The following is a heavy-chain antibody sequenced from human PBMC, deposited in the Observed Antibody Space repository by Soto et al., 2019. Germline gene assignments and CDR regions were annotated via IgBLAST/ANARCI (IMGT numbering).Heavy chain of an antibody. CDR2: ISWNSGSI. D-gene: IGHD6-6*01. CDR1: GFTFDDYA. V-gene: IGHV3-9*01. J-gene: IGHJ3*02. CDR3: AKVAGGYSSSSAFDI. Sequence: EVQLVESGGGLVQPGRSLRLSCAASGFTFDDYAMHWVRQAPGKGLEWVSGISWNSGSIGYADSVKGRFTISRDNAKNSLYLQMNSLRAEDTALYYCAKVAGGYSSSSAFDIWGQGTMVTVS.